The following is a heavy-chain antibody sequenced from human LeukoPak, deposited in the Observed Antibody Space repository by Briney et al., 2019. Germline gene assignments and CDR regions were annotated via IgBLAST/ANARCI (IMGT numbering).Heavy chain of an antibody. Sequence: SETLSLTCAVYGGSFSGYYWSWIRQPPGKGLEWIGEINHSGSTNYNPSLKSRVTISVDTSKNQFSLKLSSVTAADTAVYYCARDCSSTSCYFYYYDMDVWGKGTTVTVSS. CDR3: ARDCSSTSCYFYYYDMDV. J-gene: IGHJ6*04. V-gene: IGHV4-34*01. CDR1: GGSFSGYY. D-gene: IGHD2-2*01. CDR2: INHSGST.